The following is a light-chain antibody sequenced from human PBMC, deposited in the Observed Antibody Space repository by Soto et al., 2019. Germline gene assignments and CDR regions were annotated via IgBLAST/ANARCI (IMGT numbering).Light chain of an antibody. CDR1: QTITSND. V-gene: IGKV3-20*01. CDR2: AAS. CDR3: QQYAGSPRT. Sequence: SVLTQSPGTLSLSPGERATLSCRASQTITSNDLAWYQQKAGQAPRLLIYAASSRATGISDRFSGSGSGTDFTLTISRLEPEDFAVYYCQQYAGSPRTFGLGTKVEIK. J-gene: IGKJ1*01.